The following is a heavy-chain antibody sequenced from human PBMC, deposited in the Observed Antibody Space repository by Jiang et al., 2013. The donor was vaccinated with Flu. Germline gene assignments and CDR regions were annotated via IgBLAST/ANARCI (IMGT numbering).Heavy chain of an antibody. V-gene: IGHV1-69*06. D-gene: IGHD2/OR15-2a*01. J-gene: IGHJ4*02. CDR3: ARGPDSTTYYYFY. CDR2: IIPIFGTA. Sequence: GAEVKKPGSSVKVSCKASGGTFTNSAISWVRQAPGQGLEWMGGIIPIFGTANYAQKFQGRVTITADRSTSTAYMDLSSLTSEDTAVYYCARGPDSTTYYYFYWGQGTLVTVSS. CDR1: GGTFTNSA.